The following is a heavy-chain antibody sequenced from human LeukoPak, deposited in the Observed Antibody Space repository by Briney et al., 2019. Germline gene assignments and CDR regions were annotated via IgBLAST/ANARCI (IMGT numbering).Heavy chain of an antibody. Sequence: GGSLTLSCAASGFAFSNYWMHLVRQAPGKGLVRVSRIKTDGSTTNYADSVTGRFTISRDNAKDTVYLQMNSLRGEDTAVYYCARGVINRYGFDFGGQGTVVTFSS. CDR2: IKTDGSTT. J-gene: IGHJ4*02. CDR3: ARGVINRYGFDF. V-gene: IGHV3-74*01. D-gene: IGHD2-21*01. CDR1: GFAFSNYW.